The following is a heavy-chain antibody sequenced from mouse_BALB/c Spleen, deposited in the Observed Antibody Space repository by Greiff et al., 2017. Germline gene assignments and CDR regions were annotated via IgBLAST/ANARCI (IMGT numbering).Heavy chain of an antibody. D-gene: IGHD2-2*01. V-gene: IGHV1-63*02. CDR2: IYPGGGYT. J-gene: IGHJ4*01. CDR3: AREEGYYNAMDY. CDR1: GYTFTNYW. Sequence: VQLQQSGAELVRPGTSVKISCKASGYTFTNYWLGWVKQRPGHGLEWIGDIYPGGGYTNYNEKFKGKATLTADTSSSTAYMQLSSLTSEDSAVYFCAREEGYYNAMDYWGQGTSVTVSA.